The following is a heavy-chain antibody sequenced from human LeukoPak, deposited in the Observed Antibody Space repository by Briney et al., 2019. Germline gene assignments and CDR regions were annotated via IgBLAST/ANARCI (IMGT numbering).Heavy chain of an antibody. Sequence: GGSLRLSCAASGXTFSSYSMNWVRQAPGKGLEWVSSISSSSSYIYYADSVKGRFTISRDNAKNSLYLQMNSLRAEDTAVYYCARDLTAADFDYWGQGTLVTVSS. CDR1: GXTFSSYS. J-gene: IGHJ4*02. V-gene: IGHV3-21*01. D-gene: IGHD6-13*01. CDR3: ARDLTAADFDY. CDR2: ISSSSSYI.